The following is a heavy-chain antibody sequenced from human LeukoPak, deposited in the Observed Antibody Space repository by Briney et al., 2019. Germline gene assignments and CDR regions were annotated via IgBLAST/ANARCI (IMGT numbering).Heavy chain of an antibody. D-gene: IGHD3-16*01. CDR3: ARVGTLGAVQYYYYYYGMDV. J-gene: IGHJ6*02. V-gene: IGHV1-2*02. CDR1: GYTFTDYY. CDR2: INPNSGGT. Sequence: ASVKVSCKASGYTFTDYYMHWVRQAPGQGLEWMGWINPNSGGTNYAQKFQGRVTMTRDTSISTAYMELSRLRSDDTAVYYCARVGTLGAVQYYYYYYGMDVWGQGTTVTVSS.